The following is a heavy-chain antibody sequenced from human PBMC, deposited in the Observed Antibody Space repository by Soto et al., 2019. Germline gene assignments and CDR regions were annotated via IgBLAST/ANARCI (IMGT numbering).Heavy chain of an antibody. V-gene: IGHV4-31*03. D-gene: IGHD3-16*01. CDR3: ARERELSSYAYVGWFDP. CDR1: GGSISSGGYS. Sequence: QVQLQESGPGLVKPSQTLSLTCTVSGGSISSGGYSWTWIRQHPGKGLEWIGYIHYSGSTDYNPSLQSRITISADTTKNQFSLKLSSVTAADTAVYYCARERELSSYAYVGWFDPWGQGILVTVSS. CDR2: IHYSGST. J-gene: IGHJ5*02.